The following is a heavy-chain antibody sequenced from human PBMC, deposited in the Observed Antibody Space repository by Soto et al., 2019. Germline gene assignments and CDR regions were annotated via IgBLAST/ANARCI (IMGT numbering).Heavy chain of an antibody. J-gene: IGHJ6*02. CDR2: ISWDGGST. D-gene: IGHD3-16*01. Sequence: GGSLRLSCAASGFTFSSYAMSWVRQAPGKGLEWVSVISWDGGSTYYADSVKGRFTISRDNSKNSLYLQMNSLRTEDTALYYCAKGDLNYYGMDVWGQGTTVTVSS. CDR1: GFTFSSYA. V-gene: IGHV3-43*01. CDR3: AKGDLNYYGMDV.